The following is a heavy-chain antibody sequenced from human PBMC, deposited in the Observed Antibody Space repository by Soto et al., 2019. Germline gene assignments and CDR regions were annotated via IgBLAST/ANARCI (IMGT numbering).Heavy chain of an antibody. D-gene: IGHD3-10*01. CDR2: INPNSGGT. CDR1: GYTFTGYY. V-gene: IGHV1-2*04. CDR3: ARGKRSYLSFVEY. Sequence: ASVKVSCKASGYTFTGYYMHWVRQAPGQGLEWMGWINPNSGGTNYAQTFQGWVTMTRDTAISTVYMDLRRLRSDDTAVYYCARGKRSYLSFVEYWGQGTPVTVSS. J-gene: IGHJ4*02.